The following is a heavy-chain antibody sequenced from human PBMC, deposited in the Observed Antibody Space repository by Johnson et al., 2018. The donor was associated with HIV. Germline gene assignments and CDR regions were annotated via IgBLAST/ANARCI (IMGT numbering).Heavy chain of an antibody. CDR2: ISLNTENI. D-gene: IGHD6-13*01. CDR3: ARDRGSSSWYRDAFDI. Sequence: VQLVESGGGLVQPGRSLRLSCAASGFTFDDYVMHWVRQAPGKGLEWVSGISLNTENIAYADSVKGRFTISRDNAKNSLYLQMNSLRAEDTAVYYCARDRGSSSWYRDAFDIWGQGTMVTVSS. CDR1: GFTFDDYV. J-gene: IGHJ3*02. V-gene: IGHV3-9*01.